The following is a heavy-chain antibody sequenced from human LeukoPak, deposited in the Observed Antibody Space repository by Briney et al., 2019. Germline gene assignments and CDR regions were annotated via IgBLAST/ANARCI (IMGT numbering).Heavy chain of an antibody. CDR3: AGGFCSGGSCYFDY. D-gene: IGHD2-15*01. V-gene: IGHV3-66*01. CDR1: GFTVSSNY. Sequence: PGGSLRLSCAASGFTVSSNYMSWVRQAPGKGLEWVSVIYSGGSTYYADPVKGRFTISRDNSKNTLYLQMNSLRAEDTAVYYCAGGFCSGGSCYFDYWGQGTLVTVSS. CDR2: IYSGGST. J-gene: IGHJ4*02.